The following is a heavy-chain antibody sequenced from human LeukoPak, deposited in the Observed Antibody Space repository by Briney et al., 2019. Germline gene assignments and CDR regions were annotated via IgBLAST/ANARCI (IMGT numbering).Heavy chain of an antibody. Sequence: GASVKVSCKASGYPFTISGVSWVREAPGQGLEWMGWISAYNGNTNYAQKLQGRVTMTTDTSTSTAYMELRSLRSDDTAGYYGARDPGNGLCLVWGQGTLVTVSS. CDR1: GYPFTISG. D-gene: IGHD3-16*01. CDR3: ARDPGNGLCLV. CDR2: ISAYNGNT. J-gene: IGHJ4*02. V-gene: IGHV1-18*01.